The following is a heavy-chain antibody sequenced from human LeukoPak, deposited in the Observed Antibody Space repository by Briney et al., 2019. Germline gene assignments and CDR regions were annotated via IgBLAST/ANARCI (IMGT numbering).Heavy chain of an antibody. CDR1: GLTFSGSA. D-gene: IGHD6-19*01. V-gene: IGHV3-73*01. J-gene: IGHJ4*02. CDR2: ISSKANSYAT. CDR3: TLSSGWYGGDY. Sequence: GGSLKLSCAASGLTFSGSAMHWVRQAPGKGLEWVGGISSKANSYATPYAASVKGRFTISRDDSKNTAYLQMNSLKTEETAVYYCTLSSGWYGGDYWGQGTLVTVSS.